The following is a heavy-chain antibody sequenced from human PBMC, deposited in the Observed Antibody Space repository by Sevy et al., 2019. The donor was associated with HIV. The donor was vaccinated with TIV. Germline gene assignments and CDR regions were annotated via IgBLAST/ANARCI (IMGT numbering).Heavy chain of an antibody. CDR1: SGFTFSSYW. CDR2: IKQDGSVK. J-gene: IGHJ3*01. D-gene: IGHD3-22*01. V-gene: IGHV3-7*03. CDR3: ARGTYYYDTSGHYHDVFDV. Sequence: GGCLRLSCAASSGFTFSSYWMRWVRQAPGKGLEWVANIKQDGSVKHHVDSVRGRFTISRDNAKNSLYLQMNRLRVEDTAEYHCARGTYYYDTSGHYHDVFDVWGQGTEVTVSS.